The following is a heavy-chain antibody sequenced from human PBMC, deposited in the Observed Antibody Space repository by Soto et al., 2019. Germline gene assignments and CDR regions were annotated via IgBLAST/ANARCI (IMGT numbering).Heavy chain of an antibody. V-gene: IGHV3-23*01. CDR1: GFTFGPTD. CDR2: IDGSGGIT. CDR3: VKNSGWFNT. Sequence: QVLQSGGGLVQPWGSLTLSCAASGFTFGPTDMRWVRQAPGEGLEWVSTIDGSGGITYYADSVKGRFTISRANYRNTVYLQMNSLRGDDTARYYCVKNSGWFNTWGQRARVTVSS. J-gene: IGHJ5*02. D-gene: IGHD3-10*01.